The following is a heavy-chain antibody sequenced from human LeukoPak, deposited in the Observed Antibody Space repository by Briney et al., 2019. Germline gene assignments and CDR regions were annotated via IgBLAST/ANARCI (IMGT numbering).Heavy chain of an antibody. V-gene: IGHV1-8*03. CDR3: ARGPPLRYFDWLFDFDY. CDR2: MNPNSGYT. CDR1: GYTFTSYD. D-gene: IGHD3-9*01. J-gene: IGHJ4*02. Sequence: ASVKVSCKASGYTFTSYDINWVRQATGQGLEWMGWMNPNSGYTGYAQKFQGRVTITRNTSISTAYMELSSLRSEDTAVYYCARGPPLRYFDWLFDFDYWGQGTLVTVSS.